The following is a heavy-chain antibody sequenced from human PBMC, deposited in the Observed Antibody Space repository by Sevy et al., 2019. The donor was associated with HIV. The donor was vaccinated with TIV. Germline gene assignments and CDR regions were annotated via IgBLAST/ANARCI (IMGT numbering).Heavy chain of an antibody. CDR3: AKHIAEGDFDY. Sequence: GESLKISCAASGFTFSDYGMHWVRQAPGKGLEWVTVISHDGSNKFYVDSVKGRFTISRDNSKNTLYLQMNSLRAEDTVVYYCAKHIAEGDFDYWGQGTLVTVSS. CDR1: GFTFSDYG. V-gene: IGHV3-30*18. CDR2: ISHDGSNK. J-gene: IGHJ4*02. D-gene: IGHD1-26*01.